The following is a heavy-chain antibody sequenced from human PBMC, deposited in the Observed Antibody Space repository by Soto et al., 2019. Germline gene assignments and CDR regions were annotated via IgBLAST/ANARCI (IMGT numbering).Heavy chain of an antibody. CDR2: ICTAGDT. Sequence: GGSLRLSCAASGFTFSSYDMHWVRQATGKGLEWVSSICTAGDTYYPVSVKGRFTISRENAKNSLYLQMNSLRAGDTAVYYCARSPVAWGGDGYNYYFDXWGQGTLVTVSX. D-gene: IGHD5-12*01. V-gene: IGHV3-13*01. J-gene: IGHJ4*02. CDR1: GFTFSSYD. CDR3: ARSPVAWGGDGYNYYFDX.